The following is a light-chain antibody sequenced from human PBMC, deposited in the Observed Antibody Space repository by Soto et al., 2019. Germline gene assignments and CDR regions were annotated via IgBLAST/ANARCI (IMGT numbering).Light chain of an antibody. CDR2: KAS. CDR3: QQYNVFWT. J-gene: IGKJ1*01. Sequence: DIQMTQSPSSLSASVGDRVTITCRASESVVKWLAWFQHKPGKAPKLLIYKASVLSNGVPSRFSGSGFGTELTLTISSLRPDDSATYFCQQYNVFWTFGQGTKVAIK. CDR1: ESVVKW. V-gene: IGKV1-5*03.